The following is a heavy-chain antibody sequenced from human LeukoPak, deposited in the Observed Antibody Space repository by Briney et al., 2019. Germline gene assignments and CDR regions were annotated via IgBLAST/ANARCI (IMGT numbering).Heavy chain of an antibody. Sequence: PGGSLRLSCAASGFTFSSYAMHWVRQAPGKGLEWVAVISYDGSNKYYADSVKGRFTISRDNSKNTLYLQMNSLRAEDTAVYYCARPGSGLPYFDYWGQGTLVTVSS. CDR3: ARPGSGLPYFDY. CDR2: ISYDGSNK. CDR1: GFTFSSYA. D-gene: IGHD6-19*01. V-gene: IGHV3-30*04. J-gene: IGHJ4*02.